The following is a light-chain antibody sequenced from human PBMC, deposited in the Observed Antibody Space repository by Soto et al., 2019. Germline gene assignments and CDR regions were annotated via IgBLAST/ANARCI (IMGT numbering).Light chain of an antibody. J-gene: IGLJ1*01. CDR3: SSYTSTTTRV. CDR1: SSDVGGYNY. V-gene: IGLV2-14*03. CDR2: EVS. Sequence: LIHPGSVSGSPGQWITMSCPGTSSDVGGYNYVSWYQQHPGKGPKLMIYEVSNRPSGVSNRFSGSKSGNTATLTISGLQAEDQADYYRSSYTSTTTRVFGTGTKVTLL.